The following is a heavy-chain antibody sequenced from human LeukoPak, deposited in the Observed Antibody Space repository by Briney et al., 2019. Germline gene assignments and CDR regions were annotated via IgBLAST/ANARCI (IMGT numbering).Heavy chain of an antibody. CDR3: ARMTIFSYGQDYFDY. J-gene: IGHJ4*02. CDR2: INPSGGST. CDR1: GYTFTNYY. V-gene: IGHV1-46*01. Sequence: ASVKVSCKASGYTFTNYYMNWVRQAPGQGLEWMGIINPSGGSTSYAQKFQGRVNMTRDMSTSTVYMELSSLRSEDTAVYYCARMTIFSYGQDYFDYWGQGTLVTVSS. D-gene: IGHD5-18*01.